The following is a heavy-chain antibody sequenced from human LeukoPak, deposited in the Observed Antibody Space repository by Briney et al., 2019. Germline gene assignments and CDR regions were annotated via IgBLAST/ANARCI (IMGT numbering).Heavy chain of an antibody. CDR3: ARDTQRRRWLPLDY. V-gene: IGHV3-7*03. Sequence: GGSLRLSCAASGFTFSSYWMSWVRQAPGKGLEWVANIKQDGSEKYYVDSVKGRFTISRDNAKNSLYLQMNSLRAEDTALYYCARDTQRRRWLPLDYWGQGTLVTVSS. CDR2: IKQDGSEK. D-gene: IGHD4-23*01. CDR1: GFTFSSYW. J-gene: IGHJ4*02.